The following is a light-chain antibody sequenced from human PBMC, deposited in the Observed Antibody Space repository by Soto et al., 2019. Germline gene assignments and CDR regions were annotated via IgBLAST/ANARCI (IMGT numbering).Light chain of an antibody. J-gene: IGKJ4*01. Sequence: DIQMTQFPLSLSASVGDRVTITCQASQDISNYLNWYQQKPGKAPKLLIYDASNLETGVPSRFSGSGSGTDFTFTISSLQPEDIATYYCQQYDNLPLTFGGGTKVDIK. CDR2: DAS. V-gene: IGKV1-33*01. CDR1: QDISNY. CDR3: QQYDNLPLT.